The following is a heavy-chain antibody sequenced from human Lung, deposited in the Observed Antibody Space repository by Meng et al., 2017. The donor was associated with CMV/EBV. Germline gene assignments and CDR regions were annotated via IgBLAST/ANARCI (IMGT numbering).Heavy chain of an antibody. CDR3: AKEENEASDY. CDR2: ISYDGSNK. D-gene: IGHD1-1*01. V-gene: IGHV3-30*18. J-gene: IGHJ4*02. CDR1: GFTFSSYG. Sequence: LSWAGSGFTFSSYGMNWVRQAPGKGLEWVAVISYDGSNKYYAESVKGRFTISRDNSKNTLYLQMNSLRAEDTAVYYCAKEENEASDYWGQGTLVTVSS.